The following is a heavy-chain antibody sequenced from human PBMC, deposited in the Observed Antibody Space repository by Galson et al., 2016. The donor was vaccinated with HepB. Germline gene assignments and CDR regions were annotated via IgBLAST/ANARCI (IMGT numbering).Heavy chain of an antibody. D-gene: IGHD2-8*01. CDR1: GFTFSSYT. J-gene: IGHJ4*02. CDR2: ISRTSDTL. CDR3: ARDGNGQFDY. V-gene: IGHV3-48*01. Sequence: SLRLSCATSGFTFSSYTMNWVRQAPGKGLEWVSHISRTSDTLCSADSVKGRFTISRDNAKKSVYLQMNSLRAEDTAVYYCARDGNGQFDYWGQGTLVTVSS.